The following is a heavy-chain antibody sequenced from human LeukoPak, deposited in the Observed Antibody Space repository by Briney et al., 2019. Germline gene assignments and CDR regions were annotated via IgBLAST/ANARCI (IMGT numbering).Heavy chain of an antibody. CDR3: AKDKVRALWFGELYYFDY. J-gene: IGHJ4*02. Sequence: GGSLRLSCAASGFTFSSYAMSWVRQAPGKGLEGVSAISGSGGSTYYADSVKGRFTISRDNSKNTLYLQMNSLRAEDTAVYYCAKDKVRALWFGELYYFDYWGQGTLVTVSS. V-gene: IGHV3-23*01. D-gene: IGHD3-10*01. CDR1: GFTFSSYA. CDR2: ISGSGGST.